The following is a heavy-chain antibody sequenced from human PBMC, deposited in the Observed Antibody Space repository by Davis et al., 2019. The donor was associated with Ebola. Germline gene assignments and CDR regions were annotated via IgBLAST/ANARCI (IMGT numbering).Heavy chain of an antibody. Sequence: ASVKVSCKASGYTLTTYYIHWVRQAPGQGLEWMGIINPSDGSTGYAQKFQGRVTMTRDTSTSPVYMELSSLKSEDTAVYYCARGMYFYDPGGSGYYELDYWGQGTRVTVSS. D-gene: IGHD3-22*01. CDR3: ARGMYFYDPGGSGYYELDY. J-gene: IGHJ4*02. CDR2: INPSDGST. V-gene: IGHV1-46*01. CDR1: GYTLTTYY.